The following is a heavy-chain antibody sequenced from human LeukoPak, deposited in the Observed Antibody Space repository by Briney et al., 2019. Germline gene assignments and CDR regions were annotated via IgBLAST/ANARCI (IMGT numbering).Heavy chain of an antibody. D-gene: IGHD3-3*01. J-gene: IGHJ6*02. CDR2: IYYSGST. CDR3: ARVFKGSHDFWSGYSGPYYYGMDV. CDR1: GGSISSYY. Sequence: PSETLSLTCTVSGGSISSYYWSWIRQPPGNGLEWIGYIYYSGSTNYNPSLKSRVTISVDTSKNQFSLKLSSVTAADTAVYYCARVFKGSHDFWSGYSGPYYYGMDVWGQGTTVTVSS. V-gene: IGHV4-59*01.